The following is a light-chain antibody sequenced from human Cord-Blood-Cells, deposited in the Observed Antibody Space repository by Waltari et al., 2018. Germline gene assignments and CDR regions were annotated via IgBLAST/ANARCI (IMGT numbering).Light chain of an antibody. Sequence: DIQMTQSPSSLSASVGDRVTITCRASQSISSNLNWYQQKPGKAPKILIYAASSLQSGVPSRFSGSGSGTDFTLTISRLQPEEFATYYCQQSYSTPWTFGQGTKVEIK. CDR3: QQSYSTPWT. J-gene: IGKJ1*01. CDR2: AAS. V-gene: IGKV1-39*01. CDR1: QSISSN.